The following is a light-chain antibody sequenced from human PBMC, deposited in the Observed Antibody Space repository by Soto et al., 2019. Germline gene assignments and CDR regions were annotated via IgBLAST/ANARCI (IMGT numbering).Light chain of an antibody. CDR3: CSHAGISNVV. CDR1: SSDVGGDNY. CDR2: EVT. J-gene: IGLJ3*02. V-gene: IGLV2-8*01. Sequence: QSVLTQPPSASGSPGQSVTISCTGNSSDVGGDNYVYWYQQHPGKAPKLIIYEVTKRPSGVPARFSGSKSGNTASLTVSGLLAEDEADYCCCSHAGISNVVFGGGTKLTVL.